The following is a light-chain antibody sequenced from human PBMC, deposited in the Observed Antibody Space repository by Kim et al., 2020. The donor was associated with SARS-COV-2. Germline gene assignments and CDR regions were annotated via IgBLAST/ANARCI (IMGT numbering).Light chain of an antibody. CDR2: QDT. J-gene: IGLJ2*01. Sequence: SYELTQPPSMSASPGQTASITCSGDKLGDKYACWYQQKPGQSPVLVIYQDTKRPSGIPERFSGSNSGNTATLTISGTQAMDEADYYCQTWDSTSVVFGGG. CDR3: QTWDSTSVV. V-gene: IGLV3-1*01. CDR1: KLGDKY.